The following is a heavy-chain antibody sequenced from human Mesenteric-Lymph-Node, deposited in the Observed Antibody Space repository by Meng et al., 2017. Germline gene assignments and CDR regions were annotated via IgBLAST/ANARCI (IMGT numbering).Heavy chain of an antibody. CDR3: ARDQVQWYYGSGRGYYYYGMDV. V-gene: IGHV3-21*01. J-gene: IGHJ6*02. D-gene: IGHD3-10*01. CDR1: GFTFSSYS. Sequence: GESLKISCAASGFTFSSYSMNWVRQAPGKGLEWVSSISSSSSYIYYADSVKGRFTISRDNAKNSLYLQMNSLRAEDTAVYYCARDQVQWYYGSGRGYYYYGMDVWGQGTMVTVSS. CDR2: ISSSSSYI.